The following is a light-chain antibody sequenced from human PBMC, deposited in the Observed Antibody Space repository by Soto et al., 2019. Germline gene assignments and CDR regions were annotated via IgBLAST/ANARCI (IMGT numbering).Light chain of an antibody. CDR1: QDISRF. V-gene: IGKV1-17*03. CDR2: ETS. CDR3: QQYNEFQYT. Sequence: DVQMAQSPSAMSASVGDRVTIACRASQDISRFVAWFQHKAGRAPERLIYETSNLQPGVPSRFSGSGSGTEFTLAISGLQPGDFAVYYCQQYNEFQYTFGQGTRLDI. J-gene: IGKJ2*01.